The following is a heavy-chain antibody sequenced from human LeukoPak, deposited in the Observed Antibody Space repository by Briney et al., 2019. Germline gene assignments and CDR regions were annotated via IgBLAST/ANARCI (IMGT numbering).Heavy chain of an antibody. CDR2: ISDSSSLT. J-gene: IGHJ6*02. D-gene: IGHD3-10*01. Sequence: GGSLRLSCAASGFTFSTFGMNWVRQAPGKGLEWVSYISDSSSLTDYADSVKGRFTISRDNAKNSLSLQLNSLRDEDTAVYFCARVIRGGYGMDVWGQGTTVTVSS. V-gene: IGHV3-48*02. CDR1: GFTFSTFG. CDR3: ARVIRGGYGMDV.